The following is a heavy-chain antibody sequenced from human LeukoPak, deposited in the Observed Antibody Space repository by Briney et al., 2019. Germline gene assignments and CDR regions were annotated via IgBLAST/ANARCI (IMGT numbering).Heavy chain of an antibody. Sequence: SETLSLTCTVSGGSISSGGYYWSWIRQHPGKGLEWIGYIYYSGSTYYNPSLKSRVTISVDTSKNRFSLKLSSVTAADTAVYYCAGAVSMASYAFDIWGQGTMVTVSS. D-gene: IGHD5-24*01. CDR1: GGSISSGGYY. CDR2: IYYSGST. J-gene: IGHJ3*02. CDR3: AGAVSMASYAFDI. V-gene: IGHV4-31*03.